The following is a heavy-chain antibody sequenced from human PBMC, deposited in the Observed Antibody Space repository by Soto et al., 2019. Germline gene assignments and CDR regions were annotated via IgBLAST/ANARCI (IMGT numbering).Heavy chain of an antibody. J-gene: IGHJ6*02. CDR1: GGSISSSNW. CDR3: AREKIVGYCSSTSCYSYYYGMDV. Sequence: SETLSLTCAVSGGSISSSNWWSWVRQPPGKGLEWIGEIYHSGSTNYNPSLKSRVTISVDKSKNQFSLKLGSVTAADTAVYYCAREKIVGYCSSTSCYSYYYGMDVWGQGTTVTVSS. CDR2: IYHSGST. V-gene: IGHV4-4*02. D-gene: IGHD2-2*02.